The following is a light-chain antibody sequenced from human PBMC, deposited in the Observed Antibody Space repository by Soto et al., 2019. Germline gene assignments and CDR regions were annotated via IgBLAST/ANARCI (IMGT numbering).Light chain of an antibody. Sequence: SYELTQPPSVSVSPGQTASITCSGDKLGDKYACWYQQKPGQSPVLVIYQDSNRTSGIPERFSGSSSGNTATLTISGTQAMDEADYYCQAWDNSLVFGGGTKVTVL. CDR1: KLGDKY. CDR3: QAWDNSLV. CDR2: QDS. V-gene: IGLV3-1*01. J-gene: IGLJ2*01.